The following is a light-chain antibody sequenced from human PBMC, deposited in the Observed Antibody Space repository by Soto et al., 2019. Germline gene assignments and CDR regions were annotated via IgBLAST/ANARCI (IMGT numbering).Light chain of an antibody. V-gene: IGKV1-39*01. CDR3: QQFYYYPHT. CDR1: HTIATY. J-gene: IGKJ2*01. CDR2: GAS. Sequence: IQMTQSPSSLSASVGDGVTLTCRASHTIATYLNWYQQKPGQVPEVLIYGASRLHVGVPSRFTGSGYGTDFTLTINIFHPEDFEIYYCQQFYYYPHTFGRGTKLEVK.